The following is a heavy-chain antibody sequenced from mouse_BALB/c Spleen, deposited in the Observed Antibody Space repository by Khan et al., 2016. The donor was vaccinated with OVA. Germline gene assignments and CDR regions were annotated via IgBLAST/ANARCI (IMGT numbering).Heavy chain of an antibody. CDR3: ARGGSSGPAWFAY. J-gene: IGHJ3*01. Sequence: EVQLQESGPGLVKPSQSLSLTCSVRGYSITSGYFWNWIRQFPGNKLEWMGYIRYDGNSNYNPSLKNRISITRDTSKNQFFLKLNSVTPEDTATYYAARGGSSGPAWFAYWGQGTLVTVSA. D-gene: IGHD3-1*01. V-gene: IGHV3-6*02. CDR2: IRYDGNS. CDR1: GYSITSGYF.